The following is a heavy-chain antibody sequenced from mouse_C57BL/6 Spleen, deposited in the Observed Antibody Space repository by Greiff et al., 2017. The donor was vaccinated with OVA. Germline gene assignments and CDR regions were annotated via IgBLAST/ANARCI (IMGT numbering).Heavy chain of an antibody. V-gene: IGHV1-80*01. J-gene: IGHJ3*01. D-gene: IGHD1-1*01. CDR2: IYPGDGDT. CDR3: ARYYYGSSYRPAWFAY. CDR1: GYAFSSYW. Sequence: QVQLQQSGAELVKPGASVKISCKASGYAFSSYWMNWVKQRPGKGLEWIGQIYPGDGDTNYNGKFKGKATLTADKSSSTAYMQLSSLTSEDSAVYFCARYYYGSSYRPAWFAYWGQGTLVTVSA.